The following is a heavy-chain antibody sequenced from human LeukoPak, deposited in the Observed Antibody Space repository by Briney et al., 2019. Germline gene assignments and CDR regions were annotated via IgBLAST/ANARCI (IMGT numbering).Heavy chain of an antibody. D-gene: IGHD3-3*01. V-gene: IGHV3-64D*09. CDR1: GFTFSSYA. CDR2: ISSNGIST. CDR3: VKGPEVSGGGAHFNY. J-gene: IGHJ4*02. Sequence: PGGSLRLSCSASGFTFSSYAMHWVRQAPGKGLEYVSAISSNGISTHYADSVKGRFTISRDNSKNTLYLQVSSLRADDTAVYYCVKGPEVSGGGAHFNYWGQGPLVTVSS.